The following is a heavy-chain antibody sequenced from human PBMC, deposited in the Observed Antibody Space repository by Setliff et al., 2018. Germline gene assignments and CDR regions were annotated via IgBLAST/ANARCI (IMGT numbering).Heavy chain of an antibody. CDR1: GLTISYYY. D-gene: IGHD4-4*01. CDR2: IRDRANRYTT. J-gene: IGHJ4*02. CDR3: ARGPRDGYSSGLDY. V-gene: IGHV3-72*01. Sequence: GGSLRLSCATSGLTISYYYMDWVRQAPGKGLEWVGRIRDRANRYTTEYAASVKGRFTISRPDSEIAMYLQMNSLETEDTAVYYCARGPRDGYSSGLDYWGQGALVTVSS.